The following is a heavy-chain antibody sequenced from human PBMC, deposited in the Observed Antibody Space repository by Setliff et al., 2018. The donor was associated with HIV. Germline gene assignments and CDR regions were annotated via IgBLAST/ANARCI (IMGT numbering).Heavy chain of an antibody. V-gene: IGHV3-30*04. D-gene: IGHD3-22*01. CDR1: GFTFSIYA. CDR2: ISYDGSDK. Sequence: GGSLRLSCAASGFTFSIYAIHWVRQAPGKGLEWVAVISYDGSDKYYADSVKGRFTISRDNSKNTLYLQMNSLRTEDTAVYYCARGYCDTSGCLRGGDVSWGQGTLVTAPQ. CDR3: ARGYCDTSGCLRGGDVS. J-gene: IGHJ5*02.